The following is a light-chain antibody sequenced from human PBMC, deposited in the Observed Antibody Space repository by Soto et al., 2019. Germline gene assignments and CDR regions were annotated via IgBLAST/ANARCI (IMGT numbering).Light chain of an antibody. J-gene: IGKJ2*01. CDR3: QQNDNLPPT. CDR1: QDISNY. Sequence: DIPMTQSPSSLSASVGDRVTITYQASQDISNYLNWYQQKPGKAPKLLIYDASNLETGVPSRFSGSGSGTDFTFTISSLQPEDIATYYCQQNDNLPPTFGQGTKLEIK. V-gene: IGKV1-33*01. CDR2: DAS.